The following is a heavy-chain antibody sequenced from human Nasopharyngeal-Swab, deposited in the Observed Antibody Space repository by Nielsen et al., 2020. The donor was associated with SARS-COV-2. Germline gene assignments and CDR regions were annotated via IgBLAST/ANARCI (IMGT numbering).Heavy chain of an antibody. Sequence: GVSLRLSCAASGFTFSSYGMHWVRQAPGKGLEWVAVISYDGSNKYYADSVKGRFTISRDNSKNTLYLQMNSLRAEDTAVYYCAKRSSTSYRDYWGQGTLVTVSS. CDR2: ISYDGSNK. CDR1: GFTFSSYG. J-gene: IGHJ4*02. V-gene: IGHV3-30*18. D-gene: IGHD2-2*01. CDR3: AKRSSTSYRDY.